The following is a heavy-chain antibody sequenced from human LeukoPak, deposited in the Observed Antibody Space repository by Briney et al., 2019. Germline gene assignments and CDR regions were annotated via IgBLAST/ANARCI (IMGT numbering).Heavy chain of an antibody. Sequence: ASVKVSCKPSGGTFSSYAISLVRQAPGQGLEWMGGIIPIFGTANYAQKFQGRVTITTDESTSTAYMELSSLRSKDTAVYYCARAPIVGATNAFDIWGRGTMVTVSS. J-gene: IGHJ3*02. V-gene: IGHV1-69*05. CDR3: ARAPIVGATNAFDI. D-gene: IGHD1-26*01. CDR1: GGTFSSYA. CDR2: IIPIFGTA.